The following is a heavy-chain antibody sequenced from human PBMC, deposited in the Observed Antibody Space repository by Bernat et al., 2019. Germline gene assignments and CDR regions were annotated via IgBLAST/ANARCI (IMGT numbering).Heavy chain of an antibody. J-gene: IGHJ6*03. V-gene: IGHV4-39*01. CDR2: IYYSGST. Sequence: QLQLQESGPGLVKPSETLSLTCTVSGGSISSSSYYWGWIRQPPGKGLEWIGSIYYSGSTYYNPSLKSRVTISVDTSKNQFSLKLSSVTAADTAVYYCARHPHQTPYCSGGSCYPYYYYYYYMDVWGKGTTVTVSS. CDR3: ARHPHQTPYCSGGSCYPYYYYYYYMDV. D-gene: IGHD2-15*01. CDR1: GGSISSSSYY.